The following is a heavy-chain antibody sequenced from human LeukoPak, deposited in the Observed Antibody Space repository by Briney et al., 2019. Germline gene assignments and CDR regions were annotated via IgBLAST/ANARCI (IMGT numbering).Heavy chain of an antibody. Sequence: PSETLSLTCTVSGGSISSYYWSWLRQPPGKGLEWIGYIYYSGSTNYNPSLKSRVTISVDTSKNQFSLKLSSVTAADTAVYYCARQHVGGNSPDAFDIWGQGTMVTVSS. CDR2: IYYSGST. D-gene: IGHD4-23*01. V-gene: IGHV4-59*08. CDR1: GGSISSYY. J-gene: IGHJ3*02. CDR3: ARQHVGGNSPDAFDI.